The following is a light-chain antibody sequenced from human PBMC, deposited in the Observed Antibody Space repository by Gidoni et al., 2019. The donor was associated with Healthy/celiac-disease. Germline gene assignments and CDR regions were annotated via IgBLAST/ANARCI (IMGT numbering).Light chain of an antibody. V-gene: IGLV1-40*01. Sequence: QSVLTQPPSVSGAPGQGVTISNIGAGYDVHWYQQLPGTAPKLLIYGNSNRPSGVPDRFSGSKSGTSASLAITGLQAEDEADYYCQSYDSSLSVHVVFGGGTKLTVL. CDR2: GNS. J-gene: IGLJ2*01. CDR1: IGAGYD. CDR3: QSYDSSLSVHVV.